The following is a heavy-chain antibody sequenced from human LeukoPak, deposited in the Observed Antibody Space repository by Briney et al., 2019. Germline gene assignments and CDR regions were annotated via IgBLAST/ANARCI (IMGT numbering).Heavy chain of an antibody. CDR1: GFTFSSYW. J-gene: IGHJ4*02. CDR3: TRDGLYYYDSSGYRYFDY. V-gene: IGHV3-7*01. Sequence: GGSLRLSCAASGFTFSSYWMSWVRQAPGKGREWVANIKQDGSEKKYVDSVKGRFTISRDNAKNSLYLQMNSLRAEDTAVYFCTRDGLYYYDSSGYRYFDYWGQGTLVTVSS. D-gene: IGHD3-22*01. CDR2: IKQDGSEK.